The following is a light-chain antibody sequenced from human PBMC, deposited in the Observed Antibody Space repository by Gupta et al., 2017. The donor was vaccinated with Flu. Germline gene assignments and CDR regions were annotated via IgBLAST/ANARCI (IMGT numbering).Light chain of an antibody. CDR3: QQRDYTPST. CDR2: AAA. V-gene: IGKV1-39*01. Sequence: DIQMTQPPSDLSASVGDRVTITSRASQGSSSDVKWYQQTPGKAPKFLIDAAASLQSRVSTRFSGSGSGTDFTLTISRLQPEDFASYYGQQRDYTPSTFGGGTKVDIK. J-gene: IGKJ4*01. CDR1: QGSSSD.